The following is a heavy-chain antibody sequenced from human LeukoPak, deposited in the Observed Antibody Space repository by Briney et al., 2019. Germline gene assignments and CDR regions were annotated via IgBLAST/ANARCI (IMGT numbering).Heavy chain of an antibody. CDR3: ARVGRMVASEWCYYYGMDV. Sequence: GVLRLSCAASGFTVSSNYMSWVRQAPGKGLEWVSVIYSGGSTYYADSVKGRFTISRDNSKNTLYLQMNSLRAEDTAVYYCARVGRMVASEWCYYYGMDVWGQGTTVTVSS. CDR2: IYSGGST. D-gene: IGHD5-12*01. CDR1: GFTVSSNY. V-gene: IGHV3-53*01. J-gene: IGHJ6*02.